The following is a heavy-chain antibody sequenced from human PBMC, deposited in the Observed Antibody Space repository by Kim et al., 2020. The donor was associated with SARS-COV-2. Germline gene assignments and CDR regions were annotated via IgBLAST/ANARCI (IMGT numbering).Heavy chain of an antibody. CDR1: GFTFSSYS. CDR3: ARRDHVDTEYYYYGMDV. J-gene: IGHJ6*02. V-gene: IGHV3-48*02. Sequence: GGSLRLSCAASGFTFSSYSMNWVRQAPGKGLEWVSYISSSSTIYYADSVKGRFTISRDNAKNSLYLQMNSLRDEDTAVYYCARRDHVDTEYYYYGMDVWGQGTTVTVSS. CDR2: ISSSSTI. D-gene: IGHD5-18*01.